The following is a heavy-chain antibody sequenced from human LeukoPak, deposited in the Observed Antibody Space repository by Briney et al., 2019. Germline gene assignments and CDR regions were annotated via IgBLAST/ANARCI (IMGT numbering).Heavy chain of an antibody. CDR2: ISGSGGST. Sequence: GGSLRLSCAASGFTFSTYAMSWVRQAPGKGLEWVSGISGSGGSTYFADSVKGRFTISRDNSKNTLYLQMNSLRAEDTAIYYCAKMTSASGNYPYFDCWGQGTLVIVSS. CDR1: GFTFSTYA. CDR3: AKMTSASGNYPYFDC. J-gene: IGHJ4*02. V-gene: IGHV3-23*01. D-gene: IGHD3-10*01.